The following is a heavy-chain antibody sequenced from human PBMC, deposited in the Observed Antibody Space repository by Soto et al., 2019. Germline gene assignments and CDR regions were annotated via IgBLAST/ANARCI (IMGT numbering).Heavy chain of an antibody. J-gene: IGHJ4*02. V-gene: IGHV3-23*02. CDR3: AKDSGHD. CDR2: ITGGGGST. Sequence: EVQLLESGGGLIQPGGSLRLSCAASGFTFSNYAMSWVRQAPGKGLEGVSVITGGGGSTYYGDSVKGRFTISRDNSKNTLYLQMNSLRAEDTAVYYCAKDSGHDWGQGTLVTVSS. CDR1: GFTFSNYA. D-gene: IGHD5-12*01.